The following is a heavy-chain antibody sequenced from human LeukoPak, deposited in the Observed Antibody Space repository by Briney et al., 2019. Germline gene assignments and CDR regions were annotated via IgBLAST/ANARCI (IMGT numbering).Heavy chain of an antibody. CDR3: ARQECSGGTCFSGNWFDP. V-gene: IGHV5-51*01. Sequence: GESLKISCQGSGFSFTNYWIGWVRQMPGKGLEWVGIIYPGDSDTLYSPSFQGQVTISADRSINTAYLQWSSLKASDTAIYYCARQECSGGTCFSGNWFDPWGQGTLVTVSS. CDR2: IYPGDSDT. CDR1: GFSFTNYW. J-gene: IGHJ5*02. D-gene: IGHD2-15*01.